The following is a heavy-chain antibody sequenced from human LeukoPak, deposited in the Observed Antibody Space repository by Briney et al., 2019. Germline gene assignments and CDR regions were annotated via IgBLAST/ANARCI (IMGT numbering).Heavy chain of an antibody. CDR1: GFTFSSYA. D-gene: IGHD3-22*01. V-gene: IGHV3-23*01. CDR2: ISGSGGST. CDR3: AKAAGYYYDSSGYPRS. Sequence: GGSLRLSCAASGFTFSSYAMSWVRQAPGKGLEWVSGISGSGGSTYHAGSVKGRFTISRDNSKNTLYLQMNSLRAEDTAVYYCAKAAGYYYDSSGYPRSWGQGTLVTVSS. J-gene: IGHJ5*02.